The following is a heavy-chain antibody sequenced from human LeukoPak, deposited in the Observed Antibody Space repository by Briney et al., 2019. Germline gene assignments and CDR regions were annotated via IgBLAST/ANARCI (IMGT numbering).Heavy chain of an antibody. Sequence: GGSLRLSCAASGFNFSNFAMSWVRQAPGKGLEWVSTISGSGGSTFYADSVKGRFPISRDNSKNTLFLQTNSLRAEDTAIYYCAKAGSSGWSSSGGDSWGQGSLVTVSS. J-gene: IGHJ4*02. CDR1: GFNFSNFA. CDR2: ISGSGGST. V-gene: IGHV3-23*01. CDR3: AKAGSSGWSSSGGDS. D-gene: IGHD6-19*01.